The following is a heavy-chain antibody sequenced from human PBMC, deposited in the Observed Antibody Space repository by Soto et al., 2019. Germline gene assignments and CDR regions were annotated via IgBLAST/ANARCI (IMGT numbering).Heavy chain of an antibody. D-gene: IGHD6-6*01. CDR3: ERGGTHLVPDY. Sequence: QVQLVQSGAEVKQHGASMRVSCRTSGYTFTSYYRHWVRQAPGQGLEWMGIINPTGGSTTYSQKHKGRFIMSTDTYTNTLYMEMSSLRSEDTAVYYCERGGTHLVPDYWGQGTLVTVSS. CDR1: GYTFTSYY. J-gene: IGHJ4*02. CDR2: INPTGGST. V-gene: IGHV1-46*01.